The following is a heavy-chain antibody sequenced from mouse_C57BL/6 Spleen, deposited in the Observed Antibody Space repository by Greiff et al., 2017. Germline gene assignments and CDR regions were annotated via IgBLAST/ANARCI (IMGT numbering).Heavy chain of an antibody. J-gene: IGHJ3*01. D-gene: IGHD2-1*01. Sequence: VQLQQSVAELVRPAASVNLSCTASGFNIKNTYLHWVKQRPEQGLQWFWRIDPANGNTKYAPKFPRKATITADTSSNTAYLQLNSLTSEDTAIYYCARDDYGNSWFAYWGQGTLGTVSA. CDR3: ARDDYGNSWFAY. V-gene: IGHV14-3*01. CDR1: GFNIKNTY. CDR2: IDPANGNT.